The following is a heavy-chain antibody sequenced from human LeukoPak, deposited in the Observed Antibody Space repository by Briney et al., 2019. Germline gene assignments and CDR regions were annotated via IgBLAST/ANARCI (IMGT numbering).Heavy chain of an antibody. CDR2: IYYSGST. D-gene: IGHD3-10*01. V-gene: IGHV4-59*01. CDR1: GGSISSYY. Sequence: PSETLSLTCTVSGGSISSYYWSWSRQPPGKGLEWIGYIYYSGSTNYNPSLKSRVTISVDTSKNQFSLKLTSVTAADTAMYYCARRGTSMFRGVHMGPHDGFDIWGQGTMVTVSS. J-gene: IGHJ3*02. CDR3: ARRGTSMFRGVHMGPHDGFDI.